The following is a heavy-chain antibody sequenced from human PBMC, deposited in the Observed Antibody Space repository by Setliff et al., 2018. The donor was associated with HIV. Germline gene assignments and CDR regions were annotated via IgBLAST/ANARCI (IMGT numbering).Heavy chain of an antibody. CDR2: IDQHGSAR. V-gene: IGHV3-7*01. D-gene: IGHD6-19*01. Sequence: GGSLRLSCSASEFTNFWMAWVRQAPGKGLEWVANIDQHGSARYYTDSVRGRFTISRDNAKNSLYLQMNSLRAEDTAVYYCTKNLYRSPWSPLDYWGQGTQVTVSS. J-gene: IGHJ4*02. CDR3: TKNLYRSPWSPLDY. CDR1: EFTNFW.